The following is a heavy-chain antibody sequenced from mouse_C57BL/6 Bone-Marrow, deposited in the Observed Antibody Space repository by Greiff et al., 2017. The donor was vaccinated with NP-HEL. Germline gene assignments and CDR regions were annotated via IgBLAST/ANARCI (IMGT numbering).Heavy chain of an antibody. CDR3: AIRGLRRTFDY. J-gene: IGHJ2*01. V-gene: IGHV1-74*01. CDR1: GYTFTSYW. D-gene: IGHD2-12*01. Sequence: VQLKQPGAELVKPGASVKVSCKASGYTFTSYWMHWVKQRPGQGLEWIGRIHPSDSDTNYNQKFKGKATLTVDKSSSTAYMQLSSLTSEDSAVYYCAIRGLRRTFDYWGQGTTLTVSS. CDR2: IHPSDSDT.